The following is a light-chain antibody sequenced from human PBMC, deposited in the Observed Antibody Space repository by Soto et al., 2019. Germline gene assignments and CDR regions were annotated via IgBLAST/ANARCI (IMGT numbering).Light chain of an antibody. J-gene: IGKJ2*01. V-gene: IGKV3-15*01. CDR3: QSYNDWPFA. CDR1: ESLFGF. Sequence: EIVMTQSPATLSVSPGERVTRSCRASESLFGFLAWYQHKPGQAPRLLIYGVSTKATGVPARFSGSGSATDFTLTITSLQSDDSAVYYCQSYNDWPFAFGQGTKLEI. CDR2: GVS.